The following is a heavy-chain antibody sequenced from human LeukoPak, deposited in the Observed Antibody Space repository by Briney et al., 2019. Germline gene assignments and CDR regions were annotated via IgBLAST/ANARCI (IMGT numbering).Heavy chain of an antibody. Sequence: SETLSLTCTVSGGSISSYYWSWIRQPPGEGLEWIGYIYYSGSTNYNPSLKSRVTISVDTSKNQFSLKLSSVTAADTAVYYCTRHGSYGYGTYGMDVWGQGTTVTVSS. V-gene: IGHV4-59*08. J-gene: IGHJ6*02. CDR1: GGSISSYY. D-gene: IGHD5-18*01. CDR2: IYYSGST. CDR3: TRHGSYGYGTYGMDV.